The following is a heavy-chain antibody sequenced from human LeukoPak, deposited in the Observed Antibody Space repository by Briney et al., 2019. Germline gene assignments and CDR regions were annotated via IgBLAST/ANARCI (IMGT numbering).Heavy chain of an antibody. V-gene: IGHV1-18*01. Sequence: ASVKVSCKASGYTFTSHGISWVRQAPGQGLERMGWTSTYNGQTYYTQKFQGRVIMNTDTSRSTVYLEVRSLRSDDTAVYYCARTGVSGTLLFFHYFDPWGQGTLVTVSS. J-gene: IGHJ5*02. CDR3: ARTGVSGTLLFFHYFDP. CDR1: GYTFTSHG. CDR2: TSTYNGQT. D-gene: IGHD5/OR15-5a*01.